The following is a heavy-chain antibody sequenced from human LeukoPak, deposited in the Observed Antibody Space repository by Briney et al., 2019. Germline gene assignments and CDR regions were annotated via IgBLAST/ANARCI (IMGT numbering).Heavy chain of an antibody. Sequence: ASVKVSCKASGYTFTGYYVHWVRQAPGQGLEWMGWINPNSGGTNYAQKFQGRVTMTRDTSISTAYMELSRPRSDDTAVYYCARVGYCTNGVCYKVYYFDYWGQGTLVTVSS. D-gene: IGHD2-8*01. J-gene: IGHJ4*02. CDR1: GYTFTGYY. CDR3: ARVGYCTNGVCYKVYYFDY. CDR2: INPNSGGT. V-gene: IGHV1-2*02.